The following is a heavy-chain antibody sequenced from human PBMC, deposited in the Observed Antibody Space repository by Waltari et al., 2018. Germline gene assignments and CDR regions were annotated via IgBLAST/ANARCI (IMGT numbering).Heavy chain of an antibody. CDR1: GGSISSGGYY. V-gene: IGHV4-31*03. J-gene: IGHJ4*02. Sequence: QVQLQESGPGLVKPSQTLSLTCTVSGGSISSGGYYWSWIRQHPGTGLEWIGYIYYSGSTYYNPSLKSRVTISVDTSKNQFSLKLSSVTAADTAVYYCARAPEGPMVRGVITRLFDYWGQGTLVTVSS. CDR3: ARAPEGPMVRGVITRLFDY. CDR2: IYYSGST. D-gene: IGHD3-10*01.